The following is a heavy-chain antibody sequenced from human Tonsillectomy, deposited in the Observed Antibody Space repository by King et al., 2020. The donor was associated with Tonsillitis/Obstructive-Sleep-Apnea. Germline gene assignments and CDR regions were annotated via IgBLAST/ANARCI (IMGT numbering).Heavy chain of an antibody. CDR2: IRSKTYGGTA. D-gene: IGHD4-17*01. Sequence: VQLVESGGGLVQPGRSLRLSCTASGFSFGDYVMSWVRQAPGKGLEWVGFIRSKTYGGTAESAASVKGRFTISRDDSKSIAYLQMNSLKTEDTAVYYCSTGSHDYGDHVAYMDVWGKGTTVTVSS. J-gene: IGHJ6*03. CDR3: STGSHDYGDHVAYMDV. CDR1: GFSFGDYV. V-gene: IGHV3-49*04.